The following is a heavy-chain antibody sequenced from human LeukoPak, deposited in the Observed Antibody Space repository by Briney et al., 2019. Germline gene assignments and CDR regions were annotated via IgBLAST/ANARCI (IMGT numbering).Heavy chain of an antibody. D-gene: IGHD6-6*01. Sequence: GGSLRLSCAASGFTFSSYWMSWVRQAPGKGLEWVAVIWYDGSNKYYADSVKGRFTISRDNSKNTLYLQMNSLRAEDTAVYYCAREALEYSSSPTDYWGQGTLVTVSS. CDR2: IWYDGSNK. CDR3: AREALEYSSSPTDY. V-gene: IGHV3-33*08. J-gene: IGHJ4*02. CDR1: GFTFSSYW.